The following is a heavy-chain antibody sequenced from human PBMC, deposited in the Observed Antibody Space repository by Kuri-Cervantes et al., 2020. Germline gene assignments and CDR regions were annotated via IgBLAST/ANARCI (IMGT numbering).Heavy chain of an antibody. Sequence: GESLKISCAASGFTFSSYAMHWVRQAPGKGLEWVAVISYDGSNKYYADSVKGRFTISRDNSKNTLYLQMNSLRAEDTAVYYCARDPSREYYYDSSGYVDYWGQGTLVTVSS. CDR2: ISYDGSNK. V-gene: IGHV3-30-3*01. CDR1: GFTFSSYA. D-gene: IGHD3-22*01. CDR3: ARDPSREYYYDSSGYVDY. J-gene: IGHJ4*02.